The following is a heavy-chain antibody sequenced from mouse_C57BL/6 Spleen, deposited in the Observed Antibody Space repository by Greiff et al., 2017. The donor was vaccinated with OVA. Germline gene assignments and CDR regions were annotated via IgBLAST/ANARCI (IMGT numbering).Heavy chain of an antibody. CDR2: SRNKANDYTT. CDR1: GFTFSDFY. V-gene: IGHV7-1*01. J-gene: IGHJ1*03. D-gene: IGHD2-3*01. Sequence: EVMLVESGGGLVQSGRSLRLSCATSGFTFSDFYMEWVRQAPGKGLEWIAASRNKANDYTTEYSASVKGRFIVSRDTSQSILYLQMNALRAEDTAIYYCARGRTIDGYYWYFDVWGTGTTVTVSS. CDR3: ARGRTIDGYYWYFDV.